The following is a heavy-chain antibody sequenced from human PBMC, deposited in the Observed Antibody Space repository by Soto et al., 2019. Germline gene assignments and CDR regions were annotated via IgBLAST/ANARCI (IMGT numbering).Heavy chain of an antibody. J-gene: IGHJ4*02. CDR3: ATVKNLYSSSPYYFDY. Sequence: ASVKVSCKVSGYTLTELSMHWVRQAPGKGLEWMGGLDPEDGETIYAQKFQGRVTMTEDTSTDTAYMELSSLRSEDTAVYYCATVKNLYSSSPYYFDYWGQGTLVTVSS. V-gene: IGHV1-24*01. D-gene: IGHD6-6*01. CDR1: GYTLTELS. CDR2: LDPEDGET.